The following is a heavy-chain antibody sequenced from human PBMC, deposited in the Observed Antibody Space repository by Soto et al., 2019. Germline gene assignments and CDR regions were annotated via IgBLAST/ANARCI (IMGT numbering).Heavy chain of an antibody. Sequence: SETLSLTCAVAGGSISSYYWSWIRQPPGKGLEWIGYIYYSGSTNYNPSLKSRVTISVDTSKNQFSLKLSSVTAADTAVYYCARRYGGAFDIWGQGTMVTVSS. D-gene: IGHD3-10*01. CDR3: ARRYGGAFDI. CDR2: IYYSGST. J-gene: IGHJ3*02. V-gene: IGHV4-59*08. CDR1: GGSISSYY.